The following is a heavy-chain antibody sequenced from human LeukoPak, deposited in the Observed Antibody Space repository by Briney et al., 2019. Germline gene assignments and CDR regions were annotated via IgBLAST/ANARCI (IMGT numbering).Heavy chain of an antibody. V-gene: IGHV1-18*01. J-gene: IGHJ6*03. D-gene: IGHD6-6*01. CDR2: ISAYNGKT. CDR3: ARGASSSSGYSHYYYCYLDV. CDR1: GYTFTSYG. Sequence: GASVKVSCKASGYTFTSYGISWVRQAPGQGLEGMGWISAYNGKTNCAQNLQGRVTMTTDTSTSTAYMELRSLRSDDTAVYYCARGASSSSGYSHYYYCYLDVWGRGTTVTVSS.